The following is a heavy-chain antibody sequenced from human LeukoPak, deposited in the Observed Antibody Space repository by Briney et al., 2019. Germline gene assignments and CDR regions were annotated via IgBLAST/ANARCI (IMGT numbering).Heavy chain of an antibody. J-gene: IGHJ4*02. CDR2: IYSGGST. V-gene: IGHV3-53*01. D-gene: IGHD2-15*01. Sequence: GGSLRLSCAASGFTFSSYAMHWVRRAPGKGLEWVAVIYSGGSTYYADSVKGRFSISRDNSENTLYLQMNSLRAEGTAVYYCARGRWSDYWGQGTLVTVSS. CDR3: ARGRWSDY. CDR1: GFTFSSYA.